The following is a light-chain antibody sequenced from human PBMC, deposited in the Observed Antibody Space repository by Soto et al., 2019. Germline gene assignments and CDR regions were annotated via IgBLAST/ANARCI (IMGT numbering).Light chain of an antibody. CDR3: QQYGSSPLT. J-gene: IGKJ4*01. CDR1: QSVSSSY. CDR2: GAS. Sequence: DIVLTQSPGTLSLSPGERATLSCRASQSVSSSYLAWYQQKPGQAPRLLIYGASIRATGIPDRFSGSGSGTDLTLTISRLEPEDFEVYYCQQYGSSPLTFGGGTKVEIK. V-gene: IGKV3-20*01.